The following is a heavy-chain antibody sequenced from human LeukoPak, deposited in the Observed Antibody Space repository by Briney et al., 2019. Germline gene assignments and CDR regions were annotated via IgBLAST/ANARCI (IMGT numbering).Heavy chain of an antibody. V-gene: IGHV3-48*03. D-gene: IGHD5/OR15-5a*01. CDR3: AREVSTSWFDP. CDR2: ISGSGETI. J-gene: IGHJ5*02. CDR1: GFTFSAYQ. Sequence: PGGSLRLSCAASGFTFSAYQMHWLRQAPGKGLEWVSYISGSGETIYYADSVKGRFTMSRDNAKDSLYLQMSSLTVDDTAVYYCAREVSTSWFDPWGQGTLVTVSS.